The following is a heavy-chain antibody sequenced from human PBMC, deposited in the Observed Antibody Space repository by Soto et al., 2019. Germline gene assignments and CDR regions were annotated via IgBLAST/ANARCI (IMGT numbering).Heavy chain of an antibody. CDR2: ISGSGGGT. V-gene: IGHV3-23*01. D-gene: IGHD2-21*02. J-gene: IGHJ4*02. CDR3: AKRNGVPPYCGGDCYPDS. Sequence: EVQLLESGGGLVQPGGSLRLSCAASGVTFSSYAMSWVRQAPGKGLEGVSAISGSGGGTYYADSVKGRFTITRDNSKNTLYMQMNSLRAEDTAVYYCAKRNGVPPYCGGDCYPDSWGQGTLVTVSS. CDR1: GVTFSSYA.